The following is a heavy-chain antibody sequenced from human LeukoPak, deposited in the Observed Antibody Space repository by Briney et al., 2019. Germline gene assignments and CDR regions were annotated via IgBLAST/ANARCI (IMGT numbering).Heavy chain of an antibody. CDR1: GGSFSGYY. J-gene: IGHJ6*02. CDR2: INHSGST. V-gene: IGHV4-34*01. D-gene: IGHD5-18*01. CDR3: ARAVQLLAYYYYGMDV. Sequence: TSETLSLTCAVYGGSFSGYYWSWIRQPPGKGLEWIGEINHSGSTNYNPSLKSRVTISVDTSKNQFSLKLSSVTAADTAVYYCARAVQLLAYYYYGMDVWGQGTTVTVSS.